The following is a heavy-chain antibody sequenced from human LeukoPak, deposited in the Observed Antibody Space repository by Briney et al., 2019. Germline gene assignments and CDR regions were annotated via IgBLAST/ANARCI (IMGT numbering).Heavy chain of an antibody. Sequence: PGGSLRLSCAASGFSFSSYGMSWVRQAPGKGLKWVSSISGRGGSTYYADSVKGRFTISRDNFKNTLYLQMNSLRAEDTAVYYCGKMISATFGELEDWGQGTLVTVSS. V-gene: IGHV3-23*01. CDR3: GKMISATFGELED. CDR1: GFSFSSYG. CDR2: ISGRGGST. J-gene: IGHJ4*02. D-gene: IGHD3-10*01.